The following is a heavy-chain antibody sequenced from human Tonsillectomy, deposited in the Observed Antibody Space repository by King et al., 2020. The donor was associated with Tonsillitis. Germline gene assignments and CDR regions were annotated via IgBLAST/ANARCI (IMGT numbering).Heavy chain of an antibody. V-gene: IGHV4-39*01. D-gene: IGHD3-16*02. J-gene: IGHJ4*02. Sequence: LQLQESGPGLVKPSETLSLTCTVSGGSISSSYYYWGWIRQPPGKGLEWIGSIYYSGITYSNPSLKSRVTISADTSKNQFSLKLSSVTAADTAVYYCARIPYDYVWGSFRYLFDYWGQGTLVTVSS. CDR2: IYYSGIT. CDR3: ARIPYDYVWGSFRYLFDY. CDR1: GGSISSSYYY.